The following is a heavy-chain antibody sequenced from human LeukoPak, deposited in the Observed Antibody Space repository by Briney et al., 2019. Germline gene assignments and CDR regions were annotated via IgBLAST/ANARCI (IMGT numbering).Heavy chain of an antibody. CDR1: GFTFSSYW. D-gene: IGHD5-18*01. J-gene: IGHJ4*02. CDR3: ARQYNYAHDY. V-gene: IGHV3-74*01. Sequence: PGGSLRLSCAASGFTFSSYWMHWVRQAPGKGLVWVSRIHNDGSSTNYADSVEGRFTIPRDNAKNTLYLQMNSLRAEDTAVYFCARQYNYAHDYWGQGTLVTVSS. CDR2: IHNDGSST.